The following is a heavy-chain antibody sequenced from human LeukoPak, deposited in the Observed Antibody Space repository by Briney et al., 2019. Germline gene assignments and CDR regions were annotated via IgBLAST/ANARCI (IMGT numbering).Heavy chain of an antibody. J-gene: IGHJ4*02. CDR3: ANLYSSGWYHGGPTPSDC. CDR1: GFTFSSYA. D-gene: IGHD6-19*01. CDR2: INGNGGTT. Sequence: PGGSLRLSCAASGFTFSSYALSWVRQAPGKGLEWVSTINGNGGTTYYADSVKGRFTISRDNSRHTLYLQMNSLRAEDTAVYYCANLYSSGWYHGGPTPSDCWGQGTLVTVSS. V-gene: IGHV3-23*01.